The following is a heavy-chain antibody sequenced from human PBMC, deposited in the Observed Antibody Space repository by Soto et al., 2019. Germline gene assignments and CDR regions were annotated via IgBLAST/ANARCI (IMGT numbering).Heavy chain of an antibody. CDR3: ARDINSVDGYSYGYWVRGDFDY. CDR1: GFTFSSYW. J-gene: IGHJ4*02. CDR2: IKQDGSEK. Sequence: EVQLVESGGGLVQPGGSLRLSCAASGFTFSSYWMSWVRQAPGKGLEWVANIKQDGSEKYYVDSVKGRFTISRDNAKNTLYLQMNSVRAEDTAVYYCARDINSVDGYSYGYWVRGDFDYWGQGTLVTVSS. V-gene: IGHV3-7*03. D-gene: IGHD5-18*01.